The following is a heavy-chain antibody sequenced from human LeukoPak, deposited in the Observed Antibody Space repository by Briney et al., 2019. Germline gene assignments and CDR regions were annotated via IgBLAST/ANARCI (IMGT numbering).Heavy chain of an antibody. D-gene: IGHD2-15*01. CDR1: GLTFGDYG. V-gene: IGHV3-30*02. Sequence: PGGSLRLSCAASGLTFGDYGMHWARQAPGKGLEWVTFIRFDGNGKYYADSVQGRFAISRDNSKNTLYLQMNSLRDEDTAVYYCARTAHCSSGACFSAYFDFWGQGTLVTVSS. J-gene: IGHJ4*02. CDR2: IRFDGNGK. CDR3: ARTAHCSSGACFSAYFDF.